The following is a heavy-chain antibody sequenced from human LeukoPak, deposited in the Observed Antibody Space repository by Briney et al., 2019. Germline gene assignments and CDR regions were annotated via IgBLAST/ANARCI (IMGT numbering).Heavy chain of an antibody. D-gene: IGHD3-3*01. J-gene: IGHJ4*02. Sequence: PGGSLRLSCAASGFSFTNYVMSWVRQAPGKGLEWVSAISGSGGSTYYADSVKGRFTISRDNSKNTLYLQMNSLRAEDTAVYYCAKAGYDFWSGPYYFDYWGQGTLATVSS. CDR1: GFSFTNYV. CDR3: AKAGYDFWSGPYYFDY. CDR2: ISGSGGST. V-gene: IGHV3-23*01.